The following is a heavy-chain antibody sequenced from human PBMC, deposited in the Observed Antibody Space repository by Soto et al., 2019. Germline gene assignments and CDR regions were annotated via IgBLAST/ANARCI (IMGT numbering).Heavy chain of an antibody. Sequence: AETLSLTCTVSGGSISSSSYYWVCIRQPPGKGLEWIGSIYYSGSTYYNPSLKSRVTISVDTSKNQFSLKLSSVTAADTAVYYCARLERYSYVDYWGQGTLVTVSS. J-gene: IGHJ4*02. V-gene: IGHV4-39*01. CDR2: IYYSGST. D-gene: IGHD5-18*01. CDR3: ARLERYSYVDY. CDR1: GGSISSSSYY.